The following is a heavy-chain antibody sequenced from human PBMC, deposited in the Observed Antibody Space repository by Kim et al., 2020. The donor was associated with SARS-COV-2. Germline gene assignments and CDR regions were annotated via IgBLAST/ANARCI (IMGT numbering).Heavy chain of an antibody. Sequence: ASVKVSCKASGYTFKTYAISWVRQAPGQGLEWMGWISVYNGDTNYAQNFQGRVTMTTDTSTSAAYMELRSLRSDDTAVYYCARDSMAARPGWFDPWGQGTLVTVS. CDR2: ISVYNGDT. CDR1: GYTFKTYA. J-gene: IGHJ5*02. D-gene: IGHD6-6*01. CDR3: ARDSMAARPGWFDP. V-gene: IGHV1-18*01.